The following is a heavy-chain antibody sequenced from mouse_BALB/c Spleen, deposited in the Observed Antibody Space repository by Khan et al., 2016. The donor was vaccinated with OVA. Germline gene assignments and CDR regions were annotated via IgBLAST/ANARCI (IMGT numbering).Heavy chain of an antibody. Sequence: QVQLKQSGPELKKPGETVQISCKASGFTFTNYGMNWVRQAPGKGLKWMGWINTYTGEPTFTDDFKGRFAFSLETSASTAYLQINSLKNEDTATYFCARAGYNGTMDFWVKEPRSPSPQ. CDR3: ARAGYNGTMDF. J-gene: IGHJ4*01. CDR1: GFTFTNYG. CDR2: INTYTGEP. V-gene: IGHV9-3-1*01. D-gene: IGHD2-14*01.